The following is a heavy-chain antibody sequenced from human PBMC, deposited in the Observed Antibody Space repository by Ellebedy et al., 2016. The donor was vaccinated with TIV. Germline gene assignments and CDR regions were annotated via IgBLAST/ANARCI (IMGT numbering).Heavy chain of an antibody. CDR3: ARGFQPGGSGSYRPTYYYYGMDV. D-gene: IGHD3-10*01. CDR2: ISSSGSTI. V-gene: IGHV3-48*03. CDR1: GFTFSSFE. J-gene: IGHJ6*02. Sequence: GESLKISCAASGFTFSSFEMNWVRQAPGKGLEWVSYISSSGSTIYYADSVKGRFTISRDNAKNSLYLQMNSLRAEDTAVYYCARGFQPGGSGSYRPTYYYYGMDVWGQGTTVTVSS.